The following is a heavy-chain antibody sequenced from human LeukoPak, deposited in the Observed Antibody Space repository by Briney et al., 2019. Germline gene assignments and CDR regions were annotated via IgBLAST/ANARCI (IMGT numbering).Heavy chain of an antibody. CDR1: GYSFTSYW. Sequence: GESLKISCKGSGYSFTSYWIGWVRQMPGKGLEWMGIIYPGDSDTRYSPSFQGQVTISADKSISTAYLQWSSLKASDTAMYYCARGALRGDSSSWYSNYFDYWGQGTLVTVSS. CDR2: IYPGDSDT. V-gene: IGHV5-51*01. CDR3: ARGALRGDSSSWYSNYFDY. J-gene: IGHJ4*02. D-gene: IGHD6-13*01.